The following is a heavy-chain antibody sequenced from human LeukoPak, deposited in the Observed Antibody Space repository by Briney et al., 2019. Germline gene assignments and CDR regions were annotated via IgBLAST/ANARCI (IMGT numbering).Heavy chain of an antibody. Sequence: GGSLRLSCAASGFTFSSSAMSWVRQAPGKGLEWVSAISNNGGYTYYADSVQGRFTISRDNAKSSLFLQMNSLRAEDTAVYYCARVLYFDWLDAYWGQGTLVTVSS. D-gene: IGHD3-9*01. CDR1: GFTFSSSA. J-gene: IGHJ4*02. CDR2: ISNNGGYT. CDR3: ARVLYFDWLDAY. V-gene: IGHV3-23*01.